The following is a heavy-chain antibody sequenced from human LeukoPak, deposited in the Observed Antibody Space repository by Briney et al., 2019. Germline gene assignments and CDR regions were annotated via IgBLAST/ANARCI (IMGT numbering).Heavy chain of an antibody. Sequence: GESLKISCKGSGYSFTSYWISWVRQMPGKGLEWMGRIDPSDSYTNYSPSFQGHVTISADKSISTAYLQWSSLRASDTAMYYCAAREIRETGNDYWGQGTLVTVSS. D-gene: IGHD1-14*01. J-gene: IGHJ4*02. CDR1: GYSFTSYW. V-gene: IGHV5-10-1*01. CDR2: IDPSDSYT. CDR3: AAREIRETGNDY.